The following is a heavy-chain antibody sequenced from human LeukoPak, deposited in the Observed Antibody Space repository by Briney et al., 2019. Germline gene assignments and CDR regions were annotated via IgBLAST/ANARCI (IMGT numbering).Heavy chain of an antibody. D-gene: IGHD3-22*01. CDR1: GFTFSSYW. CDR3: ARDYDYYDSSGYLGGFYYFDY. CDR2: IKQDGSEK. V-gene: IGHV3-7*03. Sequence: GGSLRLSCAASGFTFSSYWMGWVRQAPGKGLEWVANIKQDGSEKYYVDSVKGRFTISRDNAKNSLYLQMNSLRAEDTAEYYCARDYDYYDSSGYLGGFYYFDYWGQGTLVTVSS. J-gene: IGHJ4*02.